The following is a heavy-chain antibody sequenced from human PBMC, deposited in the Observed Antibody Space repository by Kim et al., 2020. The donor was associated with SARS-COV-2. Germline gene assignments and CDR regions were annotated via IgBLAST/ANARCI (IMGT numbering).Heavy chain of an antibody. CDR3: ARDRIERGYSLVDYYYGMDV. J-gene: IGHJ6*02. D-gene: IGHD5-18*01. Sequence: GGSLRLSCAASGFTFSSYGMHWVRQAPGKGLEWVAVIWYDGSNKYYADSVKGRFTISRDNSKNTLYLQMNSLRAEDTAVYYCARDRIERGYSLVDYYYGMDVWGQGTTVTVSS. CDR1: GFTFSSYG. CDR2: IWYDGSNK. V-gene: IGHV3-33*01.